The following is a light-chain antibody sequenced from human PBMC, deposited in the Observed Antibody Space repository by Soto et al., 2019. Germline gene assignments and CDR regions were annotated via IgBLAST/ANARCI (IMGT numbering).Light chain of an antibody. CDR1: SNDVGGYNF. J-gene: IGLJ1*01. V-gene: IGLV2-8*01. CDR2: EVS. Sequence: QSALTQPPSASGSPGQSVTISCTGTSNDVGGYNFVSWFQQHPGKAPKLMIYEVSQRPSGVPDRFSGSKSGNTASLTVSGLQAEDEADYYCSSLGLFGTGTKVTVL. CDR3: SSLGL.